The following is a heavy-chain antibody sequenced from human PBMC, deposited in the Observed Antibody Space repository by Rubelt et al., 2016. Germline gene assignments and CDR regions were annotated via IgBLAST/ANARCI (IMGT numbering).Heavy chain of an antibody. V-gene: IGHV4-59*08. CDR2: IYYSGST. D-gene: IGHD3-9*01. CDR1: GGSISSYY. Sequence: QVQLQESGPGLVKPSETLSLTCTVSGGSISSYYWSWIRQPPGKGLEWIGYIYYSGSTNYNPSLKSRVTISVDTSKNQFSLKLGSVTAADTAVYYCARHGDILTTYYFDYWGQGTLVTVSS. J-gene: IGHJ4*02. CDR3: ARHGDILTTYYFDY.